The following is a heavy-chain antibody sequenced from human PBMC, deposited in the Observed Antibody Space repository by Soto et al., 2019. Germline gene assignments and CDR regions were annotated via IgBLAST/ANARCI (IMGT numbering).Heavy chain of an antibody. D-gene: IGHD6-19*01. CDR3: AKDRKWLSTDAFDI. Sequence: PVGSLRLSCAASGFTVGTNYMTWVRQAPGKGLEWVSAISGSGGSTYYADSVKGRFTISRDNSKNTLYLQMNSLRAEDTAVYYCAKDRKWLSTDAFDIWGQGTMVTVSS. J-gene: IGHJ3*02. CDR1: GFTVGTNY. V-gene: IGHV3-23*01. CDR2: ISGSGGST.